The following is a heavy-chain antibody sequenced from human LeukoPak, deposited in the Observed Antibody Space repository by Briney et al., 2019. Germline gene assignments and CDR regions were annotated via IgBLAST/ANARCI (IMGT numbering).Heavy chain of an antibody. CDR3: ARGIVATLDWFDP. D-gene: IGHD5-12*01. CDR1: GGTFSSYA. Sequence: ASVKVSCKASGGTFSSYAISWVRQAPGQGLEWMGGIIPIFGTANYAQKFQGRVTITADESTSTAYMELSSLRSEDTAVYYCARGIVATLDWFDPWGQGTLVTVSS. V-gene: IGHV1-69*13. J-gene: IGHJ5*02. CDR2: IIPIFGTA.